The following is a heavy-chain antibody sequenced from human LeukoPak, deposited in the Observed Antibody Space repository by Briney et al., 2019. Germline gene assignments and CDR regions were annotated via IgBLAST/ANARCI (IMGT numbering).Heavy chain of an antibody. CDR3: ARDATAGNFDY. Sequence: SETLSLTCTVSGGSMSSYYWSWIRQPPGKGLEYIGYIYYTGSTYYNPSLTSRVTISVDTSKRQFSLRLSSVSAADTAVYYCARDATAGNFDYWGQGTLVTVSS. CDR1: GGSMSSYY. CDR2: IYYTGST. J-gene: IGHJ4*02. V-gene: IGHV4-59*12. D-gene: IGHD6-13*01.